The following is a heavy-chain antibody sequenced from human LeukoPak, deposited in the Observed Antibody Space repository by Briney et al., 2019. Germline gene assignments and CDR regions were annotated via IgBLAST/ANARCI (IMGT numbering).Heavy chain of an antibody. J-gene: IGHJ4*02. CDR1: GITFSNAW. Sequence: GGALRLSCVASGITFSNAWMTWVRQAPGKGLEWVAVISYDGSNKYYADSVKGRFTISRDNSKNTLYLQMNSLRAEDTAVYYCAKPYYYDSSGFDYWGQGTLVTVSS. CDR2: ISYDGSNK. CDR3: AKPYYYDSSGFDY. D-gene: IGHD3-22*01. V-gene: IGHV3-30*18.